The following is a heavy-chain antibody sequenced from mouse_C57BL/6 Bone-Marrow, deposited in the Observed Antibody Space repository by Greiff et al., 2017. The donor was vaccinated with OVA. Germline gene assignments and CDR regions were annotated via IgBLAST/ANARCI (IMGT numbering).Heavy chain of an antibody. Sequence: LVESGAELVRPGASVTLSCKASGYTFTDYEMHWVKQTPVHGLEWIGAIDPETGGTAYNQKFKGKAILTADKSSSTAYMELRSLTSEDSAVYYCRFYYGNLYAMDYWGQGTSVTVSS. CDR3: RFYYGNLYAMDY. CDR1: GYTFTDYE. CDR2: IDPETGGT. V-gene: IGHV1-15*01. D-gene: IGHD2-1*01. J-gene: IGHJ4*01.